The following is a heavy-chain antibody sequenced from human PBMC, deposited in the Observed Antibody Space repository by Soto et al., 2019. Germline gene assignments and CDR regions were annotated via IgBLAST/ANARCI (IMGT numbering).Heavy chain of an antibody. V-gene: IGHV1-2*04. Sequence: GASVKVSCKASGYTFTGYYMHWVRQAPGQGLEWMGWINPNSGGTNYAQKFQGWVTMTRDTSISTANMELSRLRSDDTAVYYCARDSEVVRGVIEAYGMDVWGQGTTVTVSS. CDR1: GYTFTGYY. D-gene: IGHD3-10*01. CDR3: ARDSEVVRGVIEAYGMDV. CDR2: INPNSGGT. J-gene: IGHJ6*02.